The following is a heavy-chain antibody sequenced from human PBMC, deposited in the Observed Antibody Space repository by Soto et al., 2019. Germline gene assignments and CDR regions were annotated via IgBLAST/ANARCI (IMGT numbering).Heavy chain of an antibody. V-gene: IGHV4-39*01. CDR1: GGSISSSSYY. J-gene: IGHJ6*02. CDR2: IYYSGST. Sequence: SETLSLTCTVSGGSISSSSYYWGWIRQPPGKGLEWIGSIYYSGSTYYNPSLKSRVTISVDTSKNQFSLKLSSVTAADTAVYYCARVRFLEVSYYYYGMDVWGQGTTVTVSS. D-gene: IGHD3-3*01. CDR3: ARVRFLEVSYYYYGMDV.